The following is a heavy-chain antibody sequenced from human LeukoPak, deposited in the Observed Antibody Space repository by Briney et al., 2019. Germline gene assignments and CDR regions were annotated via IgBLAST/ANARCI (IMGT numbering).Heavy chain of an antibody. Sequence: GGSLRLSCAASEFSVGSNYMTWVRQAPGKGLEWVSLIYSGGSTYYADSVKGRFTISRDNSKNTLYLQMNSLRAEDTAVYYCAKGFGHYCSSTSCYPFDYWGQGTLVTVSS. CDR1: EFSVGSNY. D-gene: IGHD2-2*01. CDR3: AKGFGHYCSSTSCYPFDY. CDR2: IYSGGST. J-gene: IGHJ4*02. V-gene: IGHV3-66*01.